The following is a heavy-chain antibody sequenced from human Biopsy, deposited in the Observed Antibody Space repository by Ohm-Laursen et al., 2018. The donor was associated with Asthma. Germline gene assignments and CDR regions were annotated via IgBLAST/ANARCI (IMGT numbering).Heavy chain of an antibody. CDR1: GDSITSGGCC. CDR2: IHHSGTS. J-gene: IGHJ4*02. D-gene: IGHD3-22*01. CDR3: ARIPRRSGSYFVDY. V-gene: IGHV4-31*03. Sequence: TLSLTCTVSGDSITSGGCCWNWITQHPGWGLEGFGYIHHSGTSYFNPSLKSRVSFSRDTSKNQFSLRLSSVTAADTAMYYCARIPRRSGSYFVDYWGQGTLVTVSS.